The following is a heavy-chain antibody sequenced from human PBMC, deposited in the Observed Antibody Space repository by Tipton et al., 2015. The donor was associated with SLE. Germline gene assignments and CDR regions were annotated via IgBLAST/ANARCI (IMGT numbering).Heavy chain of an antibody. J-gene: IGHJ4*02. CDR3: ARQVASFDY. CDR2: IWYDGSNK. V-gene: IGHV3-33*08. D-gene: IGHD5-12*01. CDR1: GFTFITYA. Sequence: SLRLSCATSGFTFITYAMHWVRQAPGKGLEWVAVIWYDGSNKYYADSVKGRFTISRDNSKNTLYLQMNRLRAEDTAVYYCARQVASFDYWGQGTLVTVSS.